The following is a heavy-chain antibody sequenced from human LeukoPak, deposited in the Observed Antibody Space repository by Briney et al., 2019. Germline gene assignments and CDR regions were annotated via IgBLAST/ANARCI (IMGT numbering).Heavy chain of an antibody. Sequence: PRGSLRLSCAASGFTFSSYEMNWVRQAPGKGLEWVSYISSSGSTINYADSAKGRFTISRDNAKNSLYLQMNSLRAEDTAVYYCALGATFDYWGQGTLVTVSS. CDR3: ALGATFDY. J-gene: IGHJ4*02. CDR1: GFTFSSYE. D-gene: IGHD1-26*01. CDR2: ISSSGSTI. V-gene: IGHV3-48*03.